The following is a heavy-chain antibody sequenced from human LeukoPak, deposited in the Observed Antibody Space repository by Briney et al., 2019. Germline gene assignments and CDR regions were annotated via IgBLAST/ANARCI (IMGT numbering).Heavy chain of an antibody. J-gene: IGHJ4*02. Sequence: TGGSLRLSCAASGFTFSSHSMNWVRQAPGKGLEWVSSISSSSSYIYYADPVKGRFTISRDNAKNSLYLQMDSLRAEDTAVYYCARDPPGDYWGQGTLVTVSS. V-gene: IGHV3-21*01. CDR1: GFTFSSHS. CDR2: ISSSSSYI. CDR3: ARDPPGDY.